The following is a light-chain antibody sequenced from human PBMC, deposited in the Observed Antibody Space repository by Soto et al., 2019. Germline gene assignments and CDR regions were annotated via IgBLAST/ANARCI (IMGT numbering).Light chain of an antibody. CDR1: QSLSSGY. V-gene: IGKV3-20*01. CDR3: QQYGGSPLVT. Sequence: ETVLTQSPGTLSLSPGERATLYCRASQSLSSGYLAWYQQRPGQAPRLLISGASSRAPGIPDRFSGTGSGTEFTLTIRRLEPEDFAVYYCQQYGGSPLVTFGGGTKVEIK. J-gene: IGKJ4*01. CDR2: GAS.